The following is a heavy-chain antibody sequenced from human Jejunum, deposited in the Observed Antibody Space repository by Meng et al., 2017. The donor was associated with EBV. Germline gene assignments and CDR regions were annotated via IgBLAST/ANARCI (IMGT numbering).Heavy chain of an antibody. Sequence: QMQVKDAGPGLVKPSGTLLLTCAVSSGSIFSSNWWTWVRQPPGKGLEWIGEIYHSGSTNYNPSLKSRITMSLDKSKNQFSLKLRSVTAADTAVYYCASIHPSIDSWGPGTLVTVSS. D-gene: IGHD2-21*01. CDR3: ASIHPSIDS. J-gene: IGHJ4*02. CDR2: IYHSGST. V-gene: IGHV4-4*02. CDR1: SGSIFSSNW.